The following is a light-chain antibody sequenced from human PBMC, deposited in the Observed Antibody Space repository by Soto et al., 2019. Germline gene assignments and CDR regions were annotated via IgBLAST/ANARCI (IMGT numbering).Light chain of an antibody. CDR1: SSDVGGYNY. CDR2: EVS. J-gene: IGLJ3*02. CDR3: SSYTSSNTWV. V-gene: IGLV2-14*01. Sequence: QSALTQPASVSGSPGQSITISCTGTSSDVGGYNYVSWYQQHPGKVPRLMIYEVSNRPSGLSNRFSGSKSDNTASLTISGLQAEDEADYYCSSYTSSNTWVFGGGTKLTAL.